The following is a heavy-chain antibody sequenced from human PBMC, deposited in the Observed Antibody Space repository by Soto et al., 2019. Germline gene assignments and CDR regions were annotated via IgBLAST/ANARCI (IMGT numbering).Heavy chain of an antibody. CDR1: GGTFSSYT. J-gene: IGHJ4*02. Sequence: QVQLVQSGAEVKKPGSSVKVSCKASGGTFSSYTISWVRQAPGQGLEWMGRIIPILGIANYAQKFQGRVTITADKSTSTAYMELSSLRSEDTAVYYCAARLAVAGTHWDYWGQGTLVTVSS. V-gene: IGHV1-69*02. CDR3: AARLAVAGTHWDY. D-gene: IGHD6-19*01. CDR2: IIPILGIA.